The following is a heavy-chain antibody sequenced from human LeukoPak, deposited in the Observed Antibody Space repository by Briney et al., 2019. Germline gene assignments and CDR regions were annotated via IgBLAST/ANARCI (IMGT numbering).Heavy chain of an antibody. Sequence: GESLKISCKGSGYSFTSYWISWVRQIPGKGLEWMGRIDPSDSYTNYSPSFQGHLTISAGKSISTAYLQWSSLKASDTAMYYCAKHQLLGPCFKGVCSDAFDIWGQGTMVTVSS. V-gene: IGHV5-10-1*01. CDR2: IDPSDSYT. CDR3: AKHQLLGPCFKGVCSDAFDI. CDR1: GYSFTSYW. J-gene: IGHJ3*02. D-gene: IGHD2-8*01.